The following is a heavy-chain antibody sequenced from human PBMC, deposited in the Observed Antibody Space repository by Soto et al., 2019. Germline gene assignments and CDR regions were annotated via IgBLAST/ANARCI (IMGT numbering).Heavy chain of an antibody. Sequence: TVLDGTISSISYCWGRKRQTPGKGLEWIGSIYYSGSTYYNPSLKSRVTISVDTSKNQFSLKLSSVTAADTAVYYCARDLDYDSSGYSLVYYYGMDVWGQRTTVTVSS. V-gene: IGHV4-39*07. CDR3: ARDLDYDSSGYSLVYYYGMDV. J-gene: IGHJ6*02. CDR2: IYYSGST. CDR1: DGTISSISYC. D-gene: IGHD3-22*01.